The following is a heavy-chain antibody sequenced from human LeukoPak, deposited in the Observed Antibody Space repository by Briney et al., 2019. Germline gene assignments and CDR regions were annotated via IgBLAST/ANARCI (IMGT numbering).Heavy chain of an antibody. CDR2: ISVYHGKT. D-gene: IGHD2-2*01. V-gene: IGHV1-18*04. J-gene: IGHJ6*04. Sequence: ASEKVSRKPSGYTLHNYGICWVRQAPGPGREGTGLISVYHGKTNYAQQPQRRVTMNTDTSTSTAYMELRSLRSDDTAVYYCASSIVVVPAANVGAYGMDVWGKGTTVTVSS. CDR1: GYTLHNYG. CDR3: ASSIVVVPAANVGAYGMDV.